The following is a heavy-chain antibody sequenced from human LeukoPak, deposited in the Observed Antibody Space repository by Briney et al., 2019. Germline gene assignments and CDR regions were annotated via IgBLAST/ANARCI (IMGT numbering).Heavy chain of an antibody. D-gene: IGHD2-2*01. Sequence: GGSLRLSCAASGFTFSDYYMSWIRQAPGKGLEWVSYISSSSSYTNYADSVKGRFTISRDNPKNSLYLQMNSLRAEDPAVYYCARDQAGGVVVPAAYDYWGQGTLVTVSS. V-gene: IGHV3-11*05. CDR2: ISSSSSYT. CDR3: ARDQAGGVVVPAAYDY. CDR1: GFTFSDYY. J-gene: IGHJ4*02.